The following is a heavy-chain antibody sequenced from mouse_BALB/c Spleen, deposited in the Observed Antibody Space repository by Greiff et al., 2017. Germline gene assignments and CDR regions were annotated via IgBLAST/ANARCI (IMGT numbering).Heavy chain of an antibody. Sequence: QVQLQQSGPGLVAPSQSLSITCTVSGFSLTSYGVHWVRQPPGKGLEWLGVIWAGGSTNYNSALMSRLSISKDNSKSQVFLKMNSLQTDDTAMYYCARDGYYGSSFYYAMDYWGQGTSVTVSS. CDR2: IWAGGST. J-gene: IGHJ4*01. CDR3: ARDGYYGSSFYYAMDY. V-gene: IGHV2-9*02. D-gene: IGHD1-1*01. CDR1: GFSLTSYG.